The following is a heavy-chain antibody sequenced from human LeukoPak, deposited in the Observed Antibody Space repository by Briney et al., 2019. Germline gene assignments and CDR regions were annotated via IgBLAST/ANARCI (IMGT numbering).Heavy chain of an antibody. CDR1: GFTFSNSA. V-gene: IGHV3-20*04. J-gene: IGHJ5*02. Sequence: PGGSLRLSCAASGFTFSNSAMSWDRQAPGKGLEWVSNINWNGGNTHYADSVKGRFTISRDNAKNSLYLQMNILRDEDTALYSCARDRGDCSGGSCYHSSWGQGTLVTVSS. CDR2: INWNGGNT. CDR3: ARDRGDCSGGSCYHSS. D-gene: IGHD2-15*01.